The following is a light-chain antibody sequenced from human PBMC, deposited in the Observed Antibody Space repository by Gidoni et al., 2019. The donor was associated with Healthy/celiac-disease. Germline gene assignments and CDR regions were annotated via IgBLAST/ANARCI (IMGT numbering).Light chain of an antibody. Sequence: DLVMTQSPDSLAVSLGERAPINCKSSQSVLYSSNNKNYLAWYQQKPGQPPKLLIDWASTRESGVPDRFSGSGSGTDFTLTISSLQAEDVAVYYCQQYYSTPPTFGQGTKLEIK. CDR3: QQYYSTPPT. CDR2: WAS. V-gene: IGKV4-1*01. J-gene: IGKJ2*01. CDR1: QSVLYSSNNKNY.